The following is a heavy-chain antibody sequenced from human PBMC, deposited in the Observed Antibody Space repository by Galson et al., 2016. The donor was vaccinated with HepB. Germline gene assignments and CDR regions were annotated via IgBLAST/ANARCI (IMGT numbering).Heavy chain of an antibody. V-gene: IGHV3-23*01. CDR2: ISDRSTRT. CDR3: AKLLVGLVGATTYDY. CDR1: GFTFSTYT. Sequence: SLRLSCAASGFTFSTYTMSWVRQAPGKGLEWVSGISDRSTRTSYADSVKGRFTISRDDSKNTLYLQMSSLRAEDTAVYYCAKLLVGLVGATTYDYWGQGTLVTVSS. J-gene: IGHJ4*02. D-gene: IGHD1-26*01.